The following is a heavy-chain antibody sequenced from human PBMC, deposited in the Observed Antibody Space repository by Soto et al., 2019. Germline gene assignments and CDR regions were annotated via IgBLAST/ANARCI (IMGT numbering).Heavy chain of an antibody. Sequence: SETLSLTCAVYGGSFSGYYWSWVRQPPGKGLEWIGYIYHSGSTYYNPSLKSRVTISVDRSKNQFSLKLSSVTAADTAVYYCARVPSPWGQGTQVTVSS. CDR1: GGSFSGYY. V-gene: IGHV4-34*01. CDR2: IYHSGST. J-gene: IGHJ5*02. CDR3: ARVPSP.